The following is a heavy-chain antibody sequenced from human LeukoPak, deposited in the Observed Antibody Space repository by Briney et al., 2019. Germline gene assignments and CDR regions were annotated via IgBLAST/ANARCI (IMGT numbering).Heavy chain of an antibody. CDR3: ARHNYDFWSRSYYYGMDV. J-gene: IGHJ6*02. CDR2: IYHSGST. Sequence: SETLSLTCAVSGGSISSGGFSWSWIRQPPGKGLECIGYIYHSGSTYYNPSLKSRVTISADRSKNQFSLKLSSVTAADTAVYYCARHNYDFWSRSYYYGMDVWGQGTTVTVSS. CDR1: GGSISSGGFS. V-gene: IGHV4-30-2*01. D-gene: IGHD3-3*01.